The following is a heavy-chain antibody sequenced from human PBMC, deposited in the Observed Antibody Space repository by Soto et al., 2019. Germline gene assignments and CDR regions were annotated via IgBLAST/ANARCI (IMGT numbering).Heavy chain of an antibody. V-gene: IGHV1-69*06. J-gene: IGHJ6*02. Sequence: SVKVSCKASGGTFSSYAISWVRQAPGQGLEWMGGIIPIFGTANYAQKFQGRVTITADKSTSTAYMELSSLRSEDTAVYYCASPRADIVVVPAAPSYGMDVWGQGTPVTVSS. D-gene: IGHD2-2*01. CDR2: IIPIFGTA. CDR3: ASPRADIVVVPAAPSYGMDV. CDR1: GGTFSSYA.